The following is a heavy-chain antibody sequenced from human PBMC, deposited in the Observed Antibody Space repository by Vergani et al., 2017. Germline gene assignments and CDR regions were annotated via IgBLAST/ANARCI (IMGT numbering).Heavy chain of an antibody. CDR2: IYPDDSDT. CDR3: ARHTTYTDS. Sequence: EVELVQSGPEMRKPGESLKISCKGSEYSFGNYWIGWVRQMPGKGLEWMGIIYPDDSDTRYSPSFQGQVTISADQSISTAFLQWDSLKASDTALYYCARHTTYTDSWGQGTLVTVSS. V-gene: IGHV5-51*01. CDR1: EYSFGNYW. J-gene: IGHJ4*02. D-gene: IGHD1-1*01.